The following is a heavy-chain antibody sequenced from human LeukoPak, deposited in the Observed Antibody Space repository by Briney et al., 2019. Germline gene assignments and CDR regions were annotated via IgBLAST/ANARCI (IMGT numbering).Heavy chain of an antibody. V-gene: IGHV3-21*01. CDR1: GFTFSSYS. CDR3: AREVTYYYGSGSWDY. J-gene: IGHJ4*02. D-gene: IGHD3-10*01. CDR2: ISSSSSYI. Sequence: GSLRLSCAASGFTFSSYSMNWVRQAPGKGLEWFSSISSSSSYIYYADSVKGRFTISRDNAKNSLYLQMISLRAEDTAVYYCAREVTYYYGSGSWDYWGQGTLVTVSS.